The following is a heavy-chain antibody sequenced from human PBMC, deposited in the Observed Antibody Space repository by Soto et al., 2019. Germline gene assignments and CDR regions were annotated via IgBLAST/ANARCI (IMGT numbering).Heavy chain of an antibody. D-gene: IGHD3-9*01. J-gene: IGHJ4*02. CDR3: ARGYDILTGPLDY. V-gene: IGHV4-39*01. CDR2: IYYSGST. Sequence: SETLSLTCTVSGGSISSNYWGWIRQPPGKGLEWIGIIYYSGSTYYNPSLKSRVTISVDTSKSQFSLNLNSVTAADTAVYYCARGYDILTGPLDYWGPGTLVTVSS. CDR1: GGSISSNY.